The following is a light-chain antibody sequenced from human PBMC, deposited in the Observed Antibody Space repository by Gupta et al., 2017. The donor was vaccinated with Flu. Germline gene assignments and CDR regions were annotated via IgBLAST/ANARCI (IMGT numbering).Light chain of an antibody. CDR1: QSLLHSNGFNY. CDR2: LGS. Sequence: EIVMTQSPLSLPVTPGEPASISCRSSQSLLHSNGFNYLEWYLQKPGQSSQLLIYLGSNRASGVPDRFSGSGSGTDFTLRISRMEAEDVGIYYCMQSLHTPRTFGQGTKVEIK. V-gene: IGKV2-28*01. CDR3: MQSLHTPRT. J-gene: IGKJ1*01.